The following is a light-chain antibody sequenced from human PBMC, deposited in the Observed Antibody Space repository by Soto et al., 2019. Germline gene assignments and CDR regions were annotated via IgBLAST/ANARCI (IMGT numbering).Light chain of an antibody. Sequence: EIVLTQSPGTLSLSPGERATLSCRASQSVSSSYLAWYQQKPGQAPRLLIHGVSTRATGIPDRFNGSGSGTDFTLTISRLEPEDFAVYYCQQYVTSPYIFGQGTKLEIK. J-gene: IGKJ2*01. CDR3: QQYVTSPYI. V-gene: IGKV3-20*01. CDR2: GVS. CDR1: QSVSSSY.